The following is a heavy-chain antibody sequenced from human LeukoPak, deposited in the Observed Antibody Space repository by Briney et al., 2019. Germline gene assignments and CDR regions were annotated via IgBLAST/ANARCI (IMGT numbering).Heavy chain of an antibody. J-gene: IGHJ4*02. Sequence: GESLKISCKGSGYSFTSYWIGWVRQMPGKGLEWMGIIYPGDSDTRYSPSFQGQVTISADKSISTAYLQWSSLKASDTAMYYCARLGEEYSSPSGGFDYWGQGTLVTVSS. CDR2: IYPGDSDT. V-gene: IGHV5-51*01. D-gene: IGHD6-6*01. CDR1: GYSFTSYW. CDR3: ARLGEEYSSPSGGFDY.